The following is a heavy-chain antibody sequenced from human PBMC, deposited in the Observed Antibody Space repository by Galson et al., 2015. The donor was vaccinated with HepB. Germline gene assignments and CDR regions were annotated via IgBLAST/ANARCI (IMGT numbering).Heavy chain of an antibody. J-gene: IGHJ4*02. D-gene: IGHD2-2*01. CDR3: ARYRVVVPAARYYFDY. V-gene: IGHV3-30-3*01. Sequence: SLRLSCAASGFTFSSYAMHWVRQAPGKGLEWVAVISYDGSNKYYADSVKGRFTISRDNSKNTLYLQMNSLRAEDTAVYYCARYRVVVPAARYYFDYWGQGTLVTVSS. CDR2: ISYDGSNK. CDR1: GFTFSSYA.